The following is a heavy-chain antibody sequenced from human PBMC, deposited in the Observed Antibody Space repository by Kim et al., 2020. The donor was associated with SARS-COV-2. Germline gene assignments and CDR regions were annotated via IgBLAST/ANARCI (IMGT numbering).Heavy chain of an antibody. J-gene: IGHJ5*02. CDR3: ARDIADSGSEREPS. D-gene: IGHD1-1*01. V-gene: IGHV3-11*04. Sequence: GGSLRLSCAASGFTFTDYFMSWIRQAPGKGLEWVAYISSSGSTIFYADSVKGRFIISRDNAMNSVSLQMNSLRAEDTAVYYCARDIADSGSEREPSWGQGSLVTVSA. CDR1: GFTFTDYF. CDR2: ISSSGSTI.